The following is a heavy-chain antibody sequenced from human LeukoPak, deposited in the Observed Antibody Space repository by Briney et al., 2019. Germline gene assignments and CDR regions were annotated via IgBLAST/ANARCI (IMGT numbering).Heavy chain of an antibody. J-gene: IGHJ4*02. D-gene: IGHD4-23*01. V-gene: IGHV3-23*01. CDR3: GRGRKVRDYGGSYIDY. CDR1: GITLSNYA. CDR2: LSGSAGGT. Sequence: GGSLRLSCGVSGITLSNYAMSWVRQAPGKGLEWVAGLSGSAGGTTYADSVKGRFTISRDNSKNTLFLQMDRLRADDTAVYYCGRGRKVRDYGGSYIDYWGQGTRVTVSS.